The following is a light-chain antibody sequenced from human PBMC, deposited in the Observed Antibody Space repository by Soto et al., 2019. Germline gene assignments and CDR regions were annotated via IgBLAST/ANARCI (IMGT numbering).Light chain of an antibody. CDR3: QQRSNWPPEIT. J-gene: IGKJ5*01. Sequence: IQLTQSPSFLSASVAYRVTITFLPIQGIRSYLAWYQQRPGKAPDLLIYGASTLRPGGASRFSGSGSGTDFTLTISSLEPEDFAVYYCQQRSNWPPEITFGQGTRLEI. CDR2: GAS. V-gene: IGKV1-9*01. CDR1: QGIRSY.